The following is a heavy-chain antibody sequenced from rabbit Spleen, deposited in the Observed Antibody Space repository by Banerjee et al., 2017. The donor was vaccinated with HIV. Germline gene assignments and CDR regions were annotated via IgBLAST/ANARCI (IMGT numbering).Heavy chain of an antibody. D-gene: IGHD1-1*01. CDR2: ISTSSGNT. CDR1: GFSFSSRYY. J-gene: IGHJ4*01. Sequence: QEQLEESGGDLVKPEGSLTLTCTASGFSFSSRYYMCWVRQAPGKGLEWIACISTSSGNTYYASWAKGRFTISKTSSTTVTLQMTSLTAADTATYFCARDLVAVIGWNFSLWGQGTLVTVS. V-gene: IGHV1S45*01. CDR3: ARDLVAVIGWNFSL.